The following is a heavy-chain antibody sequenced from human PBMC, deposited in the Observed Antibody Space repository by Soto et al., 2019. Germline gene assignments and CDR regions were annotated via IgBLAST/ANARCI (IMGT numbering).Heavy chain of an antibody. CDR2: INHSGSN. Sequence: SETLSLTCAVDDGYFSTYYWNWVRQAPGKGLEWIGKINHSGSNNYNPSLKSRVTISIDMSKKQFSLKLSSVTAADTAVYYCLAVAAGMDVWGQGTTVTVSS. CDR1: DGYFSTYY. J-gene: IGHJ6*02. CDR3: LAVAAGMDV. D-gene: IGHD6-19*01. V-gene: IGHV4-34*01.